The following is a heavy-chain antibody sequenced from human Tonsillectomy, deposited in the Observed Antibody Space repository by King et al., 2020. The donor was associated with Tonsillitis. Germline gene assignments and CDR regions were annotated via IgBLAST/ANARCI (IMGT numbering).Heavy chain of an antibody. CDR3: AKEVSTYGAYDSYYAMDV. J-gene: IGHJ6*02. V-gene: IGHV3-9*01. Sequence: VQLVESGGGLVQPGRSLRLSCAASGFTFDDYAMHWVRQAPGKGLEWVSGISWNSGNIGYADSVKGRFTISRDNAKNSLYLQMSSLRAEDTALYYCAKEVSTYGAYDSYYAMDVWGQGTTVTVSS. CDR1: GFTFDDYA. CDR2: ISWNSGNI. D-gene: IGHD4-17*01.